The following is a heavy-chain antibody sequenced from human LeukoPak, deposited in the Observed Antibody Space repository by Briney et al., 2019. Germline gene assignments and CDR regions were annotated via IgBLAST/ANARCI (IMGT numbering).Heavy chain of an antibody. CDR3: ARSSRGNYYYYYMDV. V-gene: IGHV1-3*01. J-gene: IGHJ6*03. CDR2: INAGNGNT. CDR1: GYTFTSYA. Sequence: ASVKVSCKASGYTFTSYAMHWVRQAPGQRLEWMGWINAGNGNTKYSQKFQGRVTITADESTSTAYMELSSLRSEDTAVYYCARSSRGNYYYYYMDVWGKGTTVTVSS.